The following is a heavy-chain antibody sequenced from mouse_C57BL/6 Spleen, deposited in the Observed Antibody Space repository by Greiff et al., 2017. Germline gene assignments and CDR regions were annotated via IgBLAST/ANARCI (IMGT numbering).Heavy chain of an antibody. V-gene: IGHV5-4*01. CDR2: ISDGGSYT. CDR1: GFTFSSYA. Sequence: EVQLQESGGGLVKPGGSLKLSCAASGFTFSSYAMSWVRQTPDKRLEWVATISDGGSYTYYPDNVKGRFTISRDNAKNNLYLQMSHLKSEDTAMYYCARERGIDYYGSSYEDAMDYWGQGTSVTVSS. J-gene: IGHJ4*01. CDR3: ARERGIDYYGSSYEDAMDY. D-gene: IGHD1-1*01.